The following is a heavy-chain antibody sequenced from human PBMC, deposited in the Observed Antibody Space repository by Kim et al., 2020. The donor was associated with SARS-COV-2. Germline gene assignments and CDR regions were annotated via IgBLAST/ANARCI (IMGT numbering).Heavy chain of an antibody. CDR1: GFTVSSPA. CDR3: AKDARMMSS. V-gene: IGHV3-23*01. D-gene: IGHD3-16*01. J-gene: IGHJ5*02. Sequence: GGSLRLSCGASGFTVSSPAMSWVRQAPGKGLEWVSSITGGGTSTTNYADSVKGRFTISRDNSKNTLYLQMSSLRVEDTAVYYCAKDARMMSSWGQGTPVTVSS. CDR2: ITGGGTST.